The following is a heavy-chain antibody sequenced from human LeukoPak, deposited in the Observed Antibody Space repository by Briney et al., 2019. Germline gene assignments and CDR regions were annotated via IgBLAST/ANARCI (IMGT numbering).Heavy chain of an antibody. CDR3: ARDAGMTTVTTGYYYYYMDV. D-gene: IGHD4-11*01. CDR1: GYTFTSYG. CDR2: ISAYNGNT. J-gene: IGHJ6*03. Sequence: APVKVSCKASGYTFTSYGISWVRQAPGQGLEWMGWISAYNGNTNYAQKLQGRVTMTTDTSTSTAYMELRSLRSDDTAVYYCARDAGMTTVTTGYYYYYMDVWGKGTTATVSS. V-gene: IGHV1-18*01.